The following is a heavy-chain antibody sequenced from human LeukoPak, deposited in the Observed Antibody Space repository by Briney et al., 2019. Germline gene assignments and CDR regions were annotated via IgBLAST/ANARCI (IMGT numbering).Heavy chain of an antibody. CDR2: IIPLFGTS. CDR3: AKRCTNGVCYSDY. CDR1: GGTFSTYA. Sequence: SVKVSCKASGGTFSTYAVSWVRQAPGQGLEWMGGIIPLFGTSNYAQKFQDRVTITADESTTTAYMELSSLRSEDTAVYYCAKRCTNGVCYSDYWGQGTLVTVSS. J-gene: IGHJ4*02. D-gene: IGHD2-8*01. V-gene: IGHV1-69*13.